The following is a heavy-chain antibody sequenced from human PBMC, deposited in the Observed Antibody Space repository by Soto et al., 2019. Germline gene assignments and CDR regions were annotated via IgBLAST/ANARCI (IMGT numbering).Heavy chain of an antibody. CDR3: ARAGGLGAVAVDY. D-gene: IGHD6-19*01. V-gene: IGHV4-30-2*01. CDR1: GGSISSGGYS. J-gene: IGHJ4*02. CDR2: IYHSGST. Sequence: QLQLQESGSGLVKPSQTLSLTCAVSGGSISSGGYSWSWIRQPPGKGLEWIGYIYHSGSTYYNPSRRSRVTISEDRSKNQFSLKLSSVTAADTAVYYCARAGGLGAVAVDYWGQGTLVTVSS.